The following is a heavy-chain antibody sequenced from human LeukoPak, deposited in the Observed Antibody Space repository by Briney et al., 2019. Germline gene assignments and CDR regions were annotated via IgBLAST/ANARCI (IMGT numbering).Heavy chain of an antibody. CDR3: ARVGAPDAFDI. CDR1: GGSISSYY. Sequence: PSETLSLTCTVSGGSISSYYWSWIRQPPGKGLEWIWYIYYSGSTSYNPSLKSRVTISLDTSKNQFSLKLSSVTAADTAVYYCARVGAPDAFDIWGQGTMVTVSS. V-gene: IGHV4-59*08. J-gene: IGHJ3*02. CDR2: IYYSGST. D-gene: IGHD1-26*01.